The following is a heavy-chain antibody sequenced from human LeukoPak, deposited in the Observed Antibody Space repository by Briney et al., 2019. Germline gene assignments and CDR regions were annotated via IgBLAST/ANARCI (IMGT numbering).Heavy chain of an antibody. CDR2: IRYDGSNK. CDR3: AQTPYAPGAFDS. D-gene: IGHD2-2*01. CDR1: GFTFSSYG. V-gene: IGHV3-30*02. Sequence: QTGGSLSLSCAASGFTFSSYGLHWCLRAPPKGLEWVAFIRYDGSNKYYADSVKGRFTISRDNSKNTLYLQMTSPRAEDTAVYYCAQTPYAPGAFDSWGQATMVTVPS. J-gene: IGHJ3*02.